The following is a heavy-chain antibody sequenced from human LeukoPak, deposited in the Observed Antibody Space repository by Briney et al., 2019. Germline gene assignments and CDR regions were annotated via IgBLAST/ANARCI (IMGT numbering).Heavy chain of an antibody. CDR3: TTHYYGSGSYYLSYYYYMDV. J-gene: IGHJ6*03. V-gene: IGHV3-15*01. CDR1: GFTFSNAW. CDR2: IKSKTDGGTT. D-gene: IGHD3-10*01. Sequence: GGSLRLSCAASGFTFSNAWMSWVRQAPGKGLEWVGRIKSKTDGGTTDYAAPVKGRFTISRDDPKNTLYLQMNSLRTEDTAVYYCTTHYYGSGSYYLSYYYYMDVWGKGTTVTVSS.